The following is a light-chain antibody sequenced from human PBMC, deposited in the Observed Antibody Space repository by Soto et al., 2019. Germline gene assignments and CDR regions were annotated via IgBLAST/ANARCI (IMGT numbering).Light chain of an antibody. J-gene: IGKJ1*01. CDR3: QYYDSFRT. Sequence: EIVLTQSRGTLSLSRWERATLSCTASQSVDSTYLTWYQQKPGQAPRLLIYGASGRATGIPDRFSGSGSGTDFTLTISRLEPEDFAVYFCQYYDSFRTFGQGTKVDIK. CDR1: QSVDSTY. CDR2: GAS. V-gene: IGKV3-20*01.